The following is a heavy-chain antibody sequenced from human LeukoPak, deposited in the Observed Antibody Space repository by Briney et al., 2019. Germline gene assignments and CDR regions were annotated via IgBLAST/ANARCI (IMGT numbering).Heavy chain of an antibody. V-gene: IGHV3-30*02. D-gene: IGHD6-25*01. Sequence: PGGSLRLSCAASGFTFSNYAMHWVRQAPGKGLEWAAFIRYDGGNKFYVDSVKGRFTISRDNSRNTLYLQMNSLRAEDTAVYYCAKGSGIAAVVLDHFDYWGQGTLVTVSS. CDR3: AKGSGIAAVVLDHFDY. CDR2: IRYDGGNK. CDR1: GFTFSNYA. J-gene: IGHJ4*02.